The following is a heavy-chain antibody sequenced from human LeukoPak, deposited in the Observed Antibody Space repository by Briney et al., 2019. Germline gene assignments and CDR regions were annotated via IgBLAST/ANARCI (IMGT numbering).Heavy chain of an antibody. Sequence: GGSLRLSCAASGFTFSSYSMSWVRQAPGKGLDWVSVISGSAHKIRYADSVKGRFTISRDNSENIVYLQMNNLRAEDTAVYYCAGRVTGYSSGYVYWGQGTLVTVSS. V-gene: IGHV3-23*01. D-gene: IGHD5-18*01. CDR2: ISGSAHKI. J-gene: IGHJ4*02. CDR1: GFTFSSYS. CDR3: AGRVTGYSSGYVY.